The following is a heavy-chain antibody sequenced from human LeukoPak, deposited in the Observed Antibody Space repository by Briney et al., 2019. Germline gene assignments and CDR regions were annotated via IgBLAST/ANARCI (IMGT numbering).Heavy chain of an antibody. CDR1: GYTFTSHG. Sequence: ASVKVSCKASGYTFTSHGISWVRQAPGQGLEWMGWISAYNGNTNYAQKFQGRVTMTRDTSISTAYMELSRLRSDDTAVYYCARGGRYDFWSGYLNHYYYYYMDVWGKGTTVTVSS. J-gene: IGHJ6*03. V-gene: IGHV1-18*01. CDR3: ARGGRYDFWSGYLNHYYYYYMDV. CDR2: ISAYNGNT. D-gene: IGHD3-3*01.